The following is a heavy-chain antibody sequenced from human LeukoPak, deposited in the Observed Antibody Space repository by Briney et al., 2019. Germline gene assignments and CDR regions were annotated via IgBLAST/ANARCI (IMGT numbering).Heavy chain of an antibody. V-gene: IGHV1-8*03. J-gene: IGHJ6*03. CDR2: MNPNSGNT. Sequence: ASVKVSCKASGYTFTSYDINWVRQATGQGLEWMGWMNPNSGNTGYAQKFQGRVTITRNTSISTAYMELSSLRSEDTAVYYCARELTTPKRELIYYYYYMDVWGKGTTVTISS. CDR1: GYTFTSYD. D-gene: IGHD3-10*01. CDR3: ARELTTPKRELIYYYYYMDV.